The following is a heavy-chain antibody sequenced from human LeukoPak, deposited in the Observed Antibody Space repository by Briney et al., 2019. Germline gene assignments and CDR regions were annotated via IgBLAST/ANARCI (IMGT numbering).Heavy chain of an antibody. CDR2: IYHSGNT. CDR1: GYSISTSYY. V-gene: IGHV4-38-2*02. CDR3: ARSGYGDSDFDY. Sequence: SETLSLTCTVSGYSISTSYYWGWIRQPPGKGLEWIGSIYHSGNTYYNPSLKSRVTISVDTSKNQFSLKLNSVTAADTAVYYCARSGYGDSDFDYWGQGTLVTVSS. J-gene: IGHJ4*02. D-gene: IGHD4-17*01.